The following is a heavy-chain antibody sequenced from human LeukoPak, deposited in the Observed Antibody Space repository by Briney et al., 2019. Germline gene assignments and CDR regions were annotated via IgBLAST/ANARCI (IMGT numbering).Heavy chain of an antibody. D-gene: IGHD3-9*01. CDR1: GGSISSYY. CDR2: IYYSGST. V-gene: IGHV4-59*01. Sequence: SETLSLTCTVSGGSISSYYWSWIRQPPGKGLEWIGYIYYSGSTNYNPSLKSRVTISVDTSKNQFSLKLSSVTAADTAVYYCARGGSTLHSAGGHDIEFYYYYYMDVWGKGTTVTISS. CDR3: ARGGSTLHSAGGHDIEFYYYYYMDV. J-gene: IGHJ6*03.